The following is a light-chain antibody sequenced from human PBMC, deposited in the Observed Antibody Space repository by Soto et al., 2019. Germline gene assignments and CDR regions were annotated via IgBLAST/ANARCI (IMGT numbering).Light chain of an antibody. CDR1: SSNIGSNT. V-gene: IGLV1-44*01. CDR3: ATWDESLTAEV. J-gene: IGLJ1*01. CDR2: SNN. Sequence: QPVLTQPPSASGTPGQRITISCSGSSSNIGSNTVHWYQQLPGTAPKVLIYSNNQRPSGVPDRFSGSKSGTSASLAISGLQSEDEADYYCATWDESLTAEVFGPGTKLTVL.